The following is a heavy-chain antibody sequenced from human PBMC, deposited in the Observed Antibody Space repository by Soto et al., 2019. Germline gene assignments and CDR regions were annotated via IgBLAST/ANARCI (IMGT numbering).Heavy chain of an antibody. CDR1: VFTFNTYG. CDR3: DLDNASGQGYVDS. V-gene: IGHV3-30*03. CDR2: ISYDGSNQ. D-gene: IGHD5-12*01. Sequence: LQLSCAVSVFTFNTYGIPWARHLTEKGLEWVALISYDGSNQYYADSVEARFTICRDNSKNTLCLQMNSLRANDRAVHYCDLDNASGQGYVDSCAQASL. J-gene: IGHJ5*01.